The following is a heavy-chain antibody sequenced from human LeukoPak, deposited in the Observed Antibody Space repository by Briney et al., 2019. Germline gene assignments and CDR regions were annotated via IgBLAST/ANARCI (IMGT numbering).Heavy chain of an antibody. CDR2: INPNSGDT. J-gene: IGHJ4*02. CDR1: GYTFTGYY. Sequence: ASVKVSCQASGYTFTGYYMHWVRQAPGQGLEWMGRINPNSGDTGYAQKFQDRVTMTRNTSISTAYMELSSLRSDDTAVYYCARGPPNWGYDYWGPGTLVTVSS. CDR3: ARGPPNWGYDY. D-gene: IGHD7-27*01. V-gene: IGHV1-2*06.